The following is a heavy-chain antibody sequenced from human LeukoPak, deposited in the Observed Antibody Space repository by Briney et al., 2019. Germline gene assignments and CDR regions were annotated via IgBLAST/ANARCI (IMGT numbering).Heavy chain of an antibody. CDR2: IYYSGST. V-gene: IGHV4-39*01. J-gene: IGHJ6*03. CDR3: ARQVYYYYYYVDV. Sequence: SETLSLTCSVTGGSISTTSNYWGWIRQPPGKGLEWIGSIYYSGSTYYNSSLKSRVTISVDTSKNQFSLKLSSVTAADTAVYYCARQVYYYYYYVDVWGKGTTVTVSS. CDR1: GGSISTTSNY.